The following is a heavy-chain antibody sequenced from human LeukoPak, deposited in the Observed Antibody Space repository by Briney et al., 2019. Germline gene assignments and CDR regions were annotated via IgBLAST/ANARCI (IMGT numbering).Heavy chain of an antibody. CDR3: ARDLGPFMITFGGVIVQDY. D-gene: IGHD3-16*02. CDR1: GFTFSSYS. J-gene: IGHJ4*02. CDR2: ISSSSSTI. Sequence: GGSLRLSCAASGFTFSSYSMNWVRQAPGKGLEWVSYISSSSSTIYYADSVKGRFTISRDNAKNSLYLQMSSLRAEDTAVYYCARDLGPFMITFGGVIVQDYWGQGTLVTVSS. V-gene: IGHV3-48*04.